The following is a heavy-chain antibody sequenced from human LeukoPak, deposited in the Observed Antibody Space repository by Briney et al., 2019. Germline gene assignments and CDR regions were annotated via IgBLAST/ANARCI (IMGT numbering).Heavy chain of an antibody. J-gene: IGHJ4*02. CDR3: ASTDGGNDY. D-gene: IGHD4-23*01. V-gene: IGHV1-69*05. Sequence: SVKVSCKASGGTFSSYAISWVRQAPGQGLEWMGRIIPIFGTANYAQKFQGRVTITTDESTSTAYMELSRLRSEDTAVYYGASTDGGNDYWGPGTLVTVSS. CDR2: IIPIFGTA. CDR1: GGTFSSYA.